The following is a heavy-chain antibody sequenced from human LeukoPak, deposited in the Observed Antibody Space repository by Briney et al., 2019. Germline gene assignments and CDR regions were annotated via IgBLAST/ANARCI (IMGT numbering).Heavy chain of an antibody. V-gene: IGHV3-74*01. Sequence: GGSLRLSCAASGFTFSSYWVHWVRQAPGKGLVWVSRINSDGSSTNYADSVKGRFTISRDNGKNTVYLQMNSLRAEDTAVYYCARVISGHTYDGLDYWGQGTLVTVSS. CDR3: ARVISGHTYDGLDY. D-gene: IGHD5-18*01. CDR1: GFTFSSYW. CDR2: INSDGSST. J-gene: IGHJ4*02.